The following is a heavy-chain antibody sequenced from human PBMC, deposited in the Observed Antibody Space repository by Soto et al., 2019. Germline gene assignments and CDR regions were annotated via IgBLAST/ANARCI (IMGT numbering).Heavy chain of an antibody. D-gene: IGHD5-12*01. CDR3: AREGPIVATLHGMDV. V-gene: IGHV1-69*13. Sequence: GASVKVSCKASGGTFSSYAISWVRQAPGQGLEWMGGIIPIFGTANYAQKFQGRVTITADESTSTAYMELSSLRSEDTAVYYCAREGPIVATLHGMDVWGQGTTVTVSS. CDR1: GGTFSSYA. CDR2: IIPIFGTA. J-gene: IGHJ6*02.